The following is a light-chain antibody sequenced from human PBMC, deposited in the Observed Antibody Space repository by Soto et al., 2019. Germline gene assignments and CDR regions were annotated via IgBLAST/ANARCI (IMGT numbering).Light chain of an antibody. CDR3: QSYDSSLSGSV. V-gene: IGLV1-40*01. Sequence: QSVLTQSPSVSGAPGQRVTISCTGSSSNIGSGYDVHWYQQDPGTAPKLLIYNNVNRPSGVPDRFSGSKSGASASLVITGLQAEDDADYYCQSYDSSLSGSVFGGGTKVTVL. J-gene: IGLJ2*01. CDR2: NNV. CDR1: SSNIGSGYD.